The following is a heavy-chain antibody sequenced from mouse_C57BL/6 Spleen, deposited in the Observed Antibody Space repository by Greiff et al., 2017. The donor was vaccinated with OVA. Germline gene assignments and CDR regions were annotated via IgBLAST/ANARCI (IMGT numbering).Heavy chain of an antibody. D-gene: IGHD1-1*01. CDR1: GYTFTDYY. CDR3: ARYYYGSSFDY. V-gene: IGHV1-76*01. Sequence: VKLMESGAELVRPGASVKLSCKASGYTFTDYYINWVKQRPGQGLEWIARIYPGSGNTYYNEKFKGKATLTAEKSSSTAYMQLSSLTSEDSAVYFCARYYYGSSFDYWGQGTTLTVSS. CDR2: IYPGSGNT. J-gene: IGHJ2*01.